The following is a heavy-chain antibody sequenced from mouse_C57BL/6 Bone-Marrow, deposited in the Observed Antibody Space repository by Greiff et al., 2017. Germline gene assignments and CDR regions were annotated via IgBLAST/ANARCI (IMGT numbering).Heavy chain of an antibody. D-gene: IGHD1-1*01. J-gene: IGHJ3*01. V-gene: IGHV14-4*01. CDR2: IDPENGDT. CDR1: GFNIKDDY. CDR3: TTDTGSRYPGWCAY. Sequence: VQLQQSGAELVRPGASVKLSCTASGFNIKDDYMHWVKQRPEQGLEWIGWIDPENGDTEYASKFQGKATITADTSSNTAYLQLSSLTSEDTAVYDCTTDTGSRYPGWCAYWGKGTMVTVAA.